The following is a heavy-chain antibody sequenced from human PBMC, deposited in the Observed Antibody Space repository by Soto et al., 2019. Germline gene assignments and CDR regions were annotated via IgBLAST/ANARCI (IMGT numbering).Heavy chain of an antibody. D-gene: IGHD3-22*01. Sequence: SEALSLTRTVAGGSISRYYWSWIRQPTGKGLEWIGYIYYSGSTNYNPSLKSRVTISVDTSKNQFSLKLSSVTAADTAVYYCARVSHDSSGHMYYTFAYSGQRTLVTVS. V-gene: IGHV4-59*01. CDR2: IYYSGST. CDR1: GGSISRYY. CDR3: ARVSHDSSGHMYYTFAY. J-gene: IGHJ4*02.